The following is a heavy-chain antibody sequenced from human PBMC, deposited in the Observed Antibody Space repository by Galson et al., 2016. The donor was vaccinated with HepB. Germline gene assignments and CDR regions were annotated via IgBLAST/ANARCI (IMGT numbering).Heavy chain of an antibody. CDR3: ATSGDSRRTPGPSWFDP. J-gene: IGHJ5*02. Sequence: SVKVSCKASEDTFSHHIFKWVRQAPGQGPEWMAEIIPVTGMTTYAQKFQGRVTLTADRSTSTVYLELTSLTFEDAAMYYCATSGDSRRTPGPSWFDPWGQGTLVTVSS. D-gene: IGHD1-14*01. CDR1: EDTFSHHI. CDR2: IIPVTGMT. V-gene: IGHV1-69*10.